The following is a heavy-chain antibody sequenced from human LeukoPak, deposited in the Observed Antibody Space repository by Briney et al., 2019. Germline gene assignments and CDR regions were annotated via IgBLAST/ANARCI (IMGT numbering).Heavy chain of an antibody. D-gene: IGHD5-12*01. J-gene: IGHJ3*02. CDR2: IYYSGST. CDR1: GGSIGTYY. V-gene: IGHV4-59*01. CDR3: ARTLYIVATTDAFDI. Sequence: PSETLSLTCTVSGGSIGTYYWSWIRQPPGKGLEWIAYIYYSGSTNYNPSLKSRVTISVDTSKNQFSLKLSSVTAADTAVYYCARTLYIVATTDAFDIWGQGTMVTVSS.